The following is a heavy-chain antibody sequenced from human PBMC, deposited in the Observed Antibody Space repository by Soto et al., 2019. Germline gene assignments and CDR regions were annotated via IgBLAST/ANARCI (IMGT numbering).Heavy chain of an antibody. CDR2: ISYNGSNK. J-gene: IGHJ6*02. D-gene: IGHD3-9*01. Sequence: GGSLRLSCAASGFTFSSYAMSWVRQAPGKGLEWVAVISYNGSNKYYADSVKGRFTISRDNSKNTLYLQMNSLRAEDTAVYYCARDKGDEWLIYGMDVWGQGTTVTVSS. CDR1: GFTFSSYA. V-gene: IGHV3-30-3*01. CDR3: ARDKGDEWLIYGMDV.